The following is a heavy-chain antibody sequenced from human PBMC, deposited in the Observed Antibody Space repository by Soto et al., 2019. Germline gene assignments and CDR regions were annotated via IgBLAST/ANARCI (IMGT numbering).Heavy chain of an antibody. D-gene: IGHD3-3*02. CDR3: ARDKDRPQLGGNYYYILDV. J-gene: IGHJ6*02. Sequence: QVQVEQSGAEVKKTGSSVKVSCKASGGTFTTAAISWVRQAPGQGLEWMGGIMPIFRTADYAQKFQDRVSITADESTRTAYLELRSLRSEDTAVYYCARDKDRPQLGGNYYYILDVWGQGTTVTVSS. V-gene: IGHV1-69*12. CDR1: GGTFTTAA. CDR2: IMPIFRTA.